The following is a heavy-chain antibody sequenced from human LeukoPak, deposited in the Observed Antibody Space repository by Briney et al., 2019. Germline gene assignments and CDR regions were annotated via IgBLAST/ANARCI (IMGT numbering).Heavy chain of an antibody. V-gene: IGHV3-72*01. CDR2: TRDKAASYST. CDR1: GFTFSDHY. CDR3: GAGSWGPGVVDY. D-gene: IGHD3-10*01. J-gene: IGHJ4*02. Sequence: GGSLRLSCAASGFTFSDHYLDWVRQAPGKGLEWVGRTRDKAASYSTEYAMSVRCRFTGSRSDSKNSLYLQMTRLRTEATAYYYCGAGSWGPGVVDYWGQGIVVAVSA.